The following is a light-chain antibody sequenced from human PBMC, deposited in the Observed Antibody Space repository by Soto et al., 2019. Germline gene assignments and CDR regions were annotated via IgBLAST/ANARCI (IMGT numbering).Light chain of an antibody. CDR2: DAS. CDR1: ETVGSN. CDR3: QQRSVWPPLN. Sequence: VLTQSPDTMSLSTGDRATFSCRATETVGSNLAWFQQKPGQTPRLLIYDASSRVTGIPARFRGSGYGREFTLTISSMMPQDFAVDYCQQRSVWPPLNFGGGTKVEIK. V-gene: IGKV3-11*02. J-gene: IGKJ4*01.